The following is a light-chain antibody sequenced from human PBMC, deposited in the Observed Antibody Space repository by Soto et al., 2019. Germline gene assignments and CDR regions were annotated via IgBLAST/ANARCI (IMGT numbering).Light chain of an antibody. J-gene: IGKJ1*01. V-gene: IGKV3-15*01. CDR3: QQYNNWPGT. Sequence: EIVMTQSPATLSVSPGERATLSCRASQSVSSNLAWYQQEPGQAPRLLIYGVSTRATGIPARFSGSGSGTEFTLTISSLQSEDFAVYYCQQYNNWPGTFGQGTKVDIK. CDR2: GVS. CDR1: QSVSSN.